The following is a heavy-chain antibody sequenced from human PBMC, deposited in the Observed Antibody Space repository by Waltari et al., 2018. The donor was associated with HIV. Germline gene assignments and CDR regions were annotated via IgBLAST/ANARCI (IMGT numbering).Heavy chain of an antibody. CDR2: INPKTGKT. CDR3: ARMYCTLSTCSRINWFDP. Sequence: VQLVQSGAEVKKPGASGKVSCKTSGYKLVEYDLNWVRQAKGQGLEWRGWINPKTGKTGTAQKFQGRMTMSVNVSSEIAYLDLRDLRSEDTATYFCARMYCTLSTCSRINWFDPWGQGSSITVSS. D-gene: IGHD2-8*01. J-gene: IGHJ5*02. V-gene: IGHV1-8*01. CDR1: GYKLVEYD.